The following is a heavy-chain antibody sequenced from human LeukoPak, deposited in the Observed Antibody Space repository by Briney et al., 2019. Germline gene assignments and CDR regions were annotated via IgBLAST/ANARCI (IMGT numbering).Heavy chain of an antibody. CDR1: GGSISSYY. V-gene: IGHV4-4*07. J-gene: IGHJ3*02. D-gene: IGHD3-10*01. Sequence: SETLSLTCTVSGGSISSYYWSWIRQPAGKGLEWTGRIYTSGSTNYNPSLKSRVTMSVDTSKNQFSLKLSSVTAADTAVYYCARITRVRGVIITPNAFDIWGQGTMVTVSS. CDR2: IYTSGST. CDR3: ARITRVRGVIITPNAFDI.